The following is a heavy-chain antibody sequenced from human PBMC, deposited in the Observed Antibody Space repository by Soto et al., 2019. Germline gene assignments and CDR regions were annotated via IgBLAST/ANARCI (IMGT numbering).Heavy chain of an antibody. Sequence: QVQLVQSGAEVKKPGASLKVSCKASGYTFTSYAMHWVRQAPGQRLEWMGWINAGNGNTKYSQKFQGRVTITRDTSASTAYMELSSLRSEDTAVYYCARVQTRLSIAAAGDLGYWGQGTLVTVSS. J-gene: IGHJ4*02. CDR1: GYTFTSYA. CDR2: INAGNGNT. V-gene: IGHV1-3*01. D-gene: IGHD6-13*01. CDR3: ARVQTRLSIAAAGDLGY.